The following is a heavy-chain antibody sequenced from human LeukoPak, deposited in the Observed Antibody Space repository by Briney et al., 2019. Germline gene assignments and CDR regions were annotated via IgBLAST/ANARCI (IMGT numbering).Heavy chain of an antibody. CDR1: GFTFSSYA. Sequence: GGSLRLSCAASGFTFSSYAMSWVRQAPGKGLEWVSAISGSGGRSYYADSVKGRFTISRDNSKNTLYLQMNSLRAGDTAVYYCAKAPYFPNWYFDLWGRGTLVTVSS. D-gene: IGHD3-9*01. CDR3: AKAPYFPNWYFDL. J-gene: IGHJ2*01. V-gene: IGHV3-23*01. CDR2: ISGSGGRS.